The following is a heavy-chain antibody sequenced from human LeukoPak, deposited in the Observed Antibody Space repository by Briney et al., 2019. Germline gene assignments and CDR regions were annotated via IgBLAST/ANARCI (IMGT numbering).Heavy chain of an antibody. D-gene: IGHD3-16*01. V-gene: IGHV3-21*06. J-gene: IGHJ4*02. Sequence: GGSLRLSCAASGFTFSSFKMTWVRQAPGKGLEWVASISPSSTYIYYGDSLKGRVTVSRDNAKSLLFLHMSSLRPDDTAVYYCARDFTGGEYFDSWGQGALVIVSS. CDR3: ARDFTGGEYFDS. CDR1: GFTFSSFK. CDR2: ISPSSTYI.